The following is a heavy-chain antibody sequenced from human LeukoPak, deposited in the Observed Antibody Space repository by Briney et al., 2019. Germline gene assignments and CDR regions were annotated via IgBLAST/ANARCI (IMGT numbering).Heavy chain of an antibody. D-gene: IGHD2-2*03. CDR2: IKQDGSEK. CDR1: GFSSSSYW. J-gene: IGHJ4*02. V-gene: IGHV3-7*03. Sequence: GGSLRLSCAASGFSSSSYWMSWARQVPGKGLEWVDNIKQDGSEKYSVDSVKGRFIISRDNADNSLSLQMNSLRVECTAVYYCATYRVPGYWGQGTLVTVSS. CDR3: ATYRVPGY.